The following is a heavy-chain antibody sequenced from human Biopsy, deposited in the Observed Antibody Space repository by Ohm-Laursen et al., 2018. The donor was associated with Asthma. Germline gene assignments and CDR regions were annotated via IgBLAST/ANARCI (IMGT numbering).Heavy chain of an antibody. V-gene: IGHV4-59*01. CDR3: VRAVRNEQWLAPFDY. Sequence: TLSLTWGVYGGSIGSFYWSWIRQSPEKGLEWMGYVYWTGSTNYNPSLKSRITMSVDTSKNRMFLELTSVTAADTAIYYCVRAVRNEQWLAPFDYWGQGKPVTVSS. CDR2: VYWTGST. D-gene: IGHD6-19*01. CDR1: GGSIGSFY. J-gene: IGHJ4*02.